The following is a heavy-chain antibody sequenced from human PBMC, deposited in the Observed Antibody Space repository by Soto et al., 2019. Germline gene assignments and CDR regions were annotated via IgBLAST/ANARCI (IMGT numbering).Heavy chain of an antibody. CDR1: GYTFTSYG. V-gene: IGHV1-2*02. D-gene: IGHD3-10*01. J-gene: IGHJ4*02. CDR3: ARENLYGSVAY. CDR2: INPNSGGT. Sequence: ASVKVSCKASGYTFTSYGISWVRQAPGQGLEWMGWINPNSGGTNYAQKFQGRVTMTRDTSISTAYMELSRLRSDDTAVYYCARENLYGSVAYWGQGTLVTVSS.